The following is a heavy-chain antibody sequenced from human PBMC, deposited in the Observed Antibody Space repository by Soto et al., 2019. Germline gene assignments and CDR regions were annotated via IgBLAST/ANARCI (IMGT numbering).Heavy chain of an antibody. CDR2: INSDGSTT. Sequence: EVQLVESGGDLVQPGGSLRLSCAASGFTFGSYWMHWVRQAPGKGLVWVSRINSDGSTTNYGDSVKGLFTISRDNAKSKLYLQMNSLRAEDTAVYYCARAGWYRFDYWGQGTLLTVSS. D-gene: IGHD2-15*01. CDR1: GFTFGSYW. J-gene: IGHJ4*02. CDR3: ARAGWYRFDY. V-gene: IGHV3-74*01.